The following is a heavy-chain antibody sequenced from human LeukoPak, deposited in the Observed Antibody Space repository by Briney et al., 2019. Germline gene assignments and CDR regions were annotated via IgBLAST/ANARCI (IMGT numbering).Heavy chain of an antibody. CDR1: GFTFSSHD. D-gene: IGHD3-10*01. CDR2: ISYDGSNK. J-gene: IGHJ3*02. V-gene: IGHV3-30*18. CDR3: AKEKVDYYGSGNAFDI. Sequence: GGSLRLSCAASGFTFSSHDMHWVRQAPGKGLEWVAVISYDGSNKYYADSVKGRFTISRDNSKNTLYLQMNSLRAEDTAVYYCAKEKVDYYGSGNAFDIWGQGTMVTVSS.